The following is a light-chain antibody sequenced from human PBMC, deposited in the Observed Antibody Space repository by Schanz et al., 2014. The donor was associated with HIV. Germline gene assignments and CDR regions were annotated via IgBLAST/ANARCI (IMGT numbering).Light chain of an antibody. V-gene: IGKV3D-20*01. Sequence: EIVLTQSPATLSMSPGETGTLSCRASQSSSTYLAWYQHKPGLAPRLLIYDASTRAAGTPDRFSGSGSGTDFALTISRLEPADFAVYFCQQYGSSPPITFGQGTRLEIK. CDR1: QSSSTY. CDR3: QQYGSSPPIT. J-gene: IGKJ5*01. CDR2: DAS.